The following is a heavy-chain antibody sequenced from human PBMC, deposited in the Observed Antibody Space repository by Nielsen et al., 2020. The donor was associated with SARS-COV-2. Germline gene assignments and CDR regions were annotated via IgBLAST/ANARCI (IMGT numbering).Heavy chain of an antibody. D-gene: IGHD6-6*01. Sequence: ASVKVSCKASGYTFTGYYMHWVRQAPGQGLEWMGRINPNSGGTNYAQKFQGRVTMTRNTSISTAYMELSSLRSKDTAVYYCASYIAARPSYYYGMDVWGQGTTVTVSS. CDR2: INPNSGGT. J-gene: IGHJ6*02. CDR1: GYTFTGYY. V-gene: IGHV1-2*06. CDR3: ASYIAARPSYYYGMDV.